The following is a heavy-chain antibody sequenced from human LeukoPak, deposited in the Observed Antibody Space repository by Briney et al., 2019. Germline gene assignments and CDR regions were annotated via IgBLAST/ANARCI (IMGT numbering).Heavy chain of an antibody. D-gene: IGHD6-19*01. Sequence: ASVKVSCKASGYTFTGYYMHWVRQAPGQGLEWMGRINPNSGGTNYAQKCQGRVTITRDTSISTAYMELGRLRSDDTAVYYCARVSIAVAGTRIDYWGQRTLVTVSS. CDR1: GYTFTGYY. J-gene: IGHJ4*02. CDR3: ARVSIAVAGTRIDY. CDR2: INPNSGGT. V-gene: IGHV1-2*06.